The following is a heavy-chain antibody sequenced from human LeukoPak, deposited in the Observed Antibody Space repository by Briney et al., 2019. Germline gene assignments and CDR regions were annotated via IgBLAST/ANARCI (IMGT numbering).Heavy chain of an antibody. CDR2: IYTSGST. D-gene: IGHD1-1*01. Sequence: PSETLSLTCTVSGGSISSSSYYWGWIRQPPGKGLEWIGRIYTSGSTNYNPSLKSRVTMSVDTSKNQFSLKLSSVTAADTAVYYCARDLRGWNDGFDYWGQGTLVTVSS. J-gene: IGHJ4*02. V-gene: IGHV4-39*07. CDR3: ARDLRGWNDGFDY. CDR1: GGSISSSSYY.